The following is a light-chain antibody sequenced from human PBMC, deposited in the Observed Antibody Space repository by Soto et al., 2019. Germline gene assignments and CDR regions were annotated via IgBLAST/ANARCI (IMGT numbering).Light chain of an antibody. CDR1: QHVTTTY. Sequence: IVLTQSPATLSLSPGERATLSCTASQHVTTTYIAWYQQKFGQAPRILIYGASTRATGTPDRFTGGGFGTDFTLTISRVEPEDFAVYYCQQYDSSFTFGGGTKVEMK. J-gene: IGKJ4*01. CDR3: QQYDSSFT. CDR2: GAS. V-gene: IGKV3-20*01.